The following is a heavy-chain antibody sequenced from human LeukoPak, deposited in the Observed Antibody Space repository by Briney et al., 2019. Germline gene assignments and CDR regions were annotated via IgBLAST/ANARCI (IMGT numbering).Heavy chain of an antibody. CDR3: ARDGFKARRYSYARSNYYYMDV. D-gene: IGHD5-18*01. CDR2: IIPIFGTA. Sequence: SVKVSCKASGGTFSSYAISWVRQAPGQGLEWMGGIIPIFGTANYAQKFQGRVTITTDESTSTAYMELSSLRSEDTAVYYCARDGFKARRYSYARSNYYYMDVWGKGTTVTVSS. CDR1: GGTFSSYA. V-gene: IGHV1-69*05. J-gene: IGHJ6*03.